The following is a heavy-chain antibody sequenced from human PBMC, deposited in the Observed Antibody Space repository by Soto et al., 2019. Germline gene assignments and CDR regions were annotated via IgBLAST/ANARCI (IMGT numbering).Heavy chain of an antibody. CDR2: ISYEGSTK. V-gene: IGHV3-30-3*02. J-gene: IGHJ4*02. CDR3: AKQFTGWSYYFDY. Sequence: QVQLVESGGGVVQPGRSLRLSCAASGFTFSTHAMHWVRQAPGKGLEWVAVISYEGSTKYYADSVKCRFTISRDNSKNTLYLQMNSLRAEDTAVYYCAKQFTGWSYYFDYWGQGTLVTVSS. CDR1: GFTFSTHA. D-gene: IGHD6-19*01.